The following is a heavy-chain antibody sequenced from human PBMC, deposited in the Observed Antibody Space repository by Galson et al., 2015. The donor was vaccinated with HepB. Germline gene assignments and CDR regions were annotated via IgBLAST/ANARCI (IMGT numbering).Heavy chain of an antibody. CDR1: GYTFTSYG. V-gene: IGHV1-18*01. CDR2: ISAYNGNT. CDR3: ARSPIVVVVAATHSLGRPDWFDP. Sequence: SVKVSCKASGYTFTSYGISWVRQAPGQGLEWMGWISAYNGNTNYAQKLQGRVTMTTDTSTSTAYMELRSLRSDDTAVYYCARSPIVVVVAATHSLGRPDWFDPWGQGTLVTVSS. J-gene: IGHJ5*02. D-gene: IGHD2-15*01.